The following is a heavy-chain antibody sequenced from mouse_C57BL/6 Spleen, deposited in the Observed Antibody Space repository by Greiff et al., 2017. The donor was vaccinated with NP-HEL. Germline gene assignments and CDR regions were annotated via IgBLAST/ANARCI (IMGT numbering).Heavy chain of an antibody. CDR3: ARGYGSSSWFAY. CDR1: GYSITSGYY. Sequence: EVQLVESGPGLVKPSQSLYLTCSVTGYSITSGYYWYWIRQFPGNKLEWMGYISYDGSNNYNPSLKNRISITRDTSKNQFFLKLNSVTTEDTATYYCARGYGSSSWFAYWGQGTLVTVSA. D-gene: IGHD1-1*01. V-gene: IGHV3-6*01. CDR2: ISYDGSN. J-gene: IGHJ3*01.